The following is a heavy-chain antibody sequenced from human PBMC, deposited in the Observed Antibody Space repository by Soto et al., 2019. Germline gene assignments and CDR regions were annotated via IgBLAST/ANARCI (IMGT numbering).Heavy chain of an antibody. V-gene: IGHV1-2*02. D-gene: IGHD1-1*01. CDR2: INPNNGDT. CDR3: ARDRRDGYNSVDY. Sequence: ASVKVSCKASGYTLTGNYIHWVRQAPGQGLEWMGWINPNNGDTNYAQKFQGRVTMTRDTSINTAYMDLSGLTSDDTAIYYCARDRRDGYNSVDYWGQGTLVTVSS. CDR1: GYTLTGNY. J-gene: IGHJ4*02.